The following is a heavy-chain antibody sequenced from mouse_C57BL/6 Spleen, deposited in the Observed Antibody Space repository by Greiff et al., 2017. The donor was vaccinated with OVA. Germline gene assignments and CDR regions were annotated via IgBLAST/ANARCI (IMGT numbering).Heavy chain of an antibody. CDR2: IYPGDGDT. J-gene: IGHJ2*01. CDR1: GYAFSSSW. CDR3: ARGGMGYFDY. Sequence: VQLQQSGPELVKPGASVKISCKASGYAFSSSWMNWVKQRPGKGLEWIGRIYPGDGDTNYNGKFKGKATLTADKSSSTAYMQLSSLTSEDSAVYFCARGGMGYFDYWGQGTTLTVSS. V-gene: IGHV1-82*01.